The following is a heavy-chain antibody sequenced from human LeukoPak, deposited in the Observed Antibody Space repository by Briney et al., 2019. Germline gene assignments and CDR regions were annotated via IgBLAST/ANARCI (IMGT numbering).Heavy chain of an antibody. CDR1: GYTFTGYY. Sequence: GASVKVSCKASGYTFTGYYMHWVRQAPGQGLEWMGWINPNSGGTNYAQKFQGRVAMTRDTSISTAYMELSRLRSDDTAVYYCARVNYYDSSGYPPFYGMDVWGQGTTVTVSS. D-gene: IGHD3-22*01. CDR2: INPNSGGT. CDR3: ARVNYYDSSGYPPFYGMDV. V-gene: IGHV1-2*02. J-gene: IGHJ6*02.